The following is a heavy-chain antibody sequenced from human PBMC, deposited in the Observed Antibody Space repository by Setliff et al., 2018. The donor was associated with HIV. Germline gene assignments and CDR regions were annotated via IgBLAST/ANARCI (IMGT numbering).Heavy chain of an antibody. D-gene: IGHD3-22*01. V-gene: IGHV1-69*13. J-gene: IGHJ2*01. CDR2: IIPIFGTA. CDR1: GYRFTSYA. CDR3: ARDDHYYDMGSILSDWFFDV. Sequence: ASVKVSCKASGYRFTSYAISWVRQAPGQGLEWMGGIIPIFGTADYAQRFQGRVTITADESKDTVEMELSSLTSEDTAVYYCARDDHYYDMGSILSDWFFDVWDRGTLVTVSS.